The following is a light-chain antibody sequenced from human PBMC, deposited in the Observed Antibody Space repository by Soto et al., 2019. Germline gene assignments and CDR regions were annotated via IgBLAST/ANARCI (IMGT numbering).Light chain of an antibody. CDR2: GNA. CDR1: SSNIGAGYD. Sequence: QLVLTQPPSVSGAPGQGVTISCTGSSSNIGAGYDVHWYQQLPGTSPKLLIFGNANRPSGVPDRFSSSKSGTSASLAIAGLQAEDEADYYCQSYDSSLSGSWVFGGGTKVTVL. CDR3: QSYDSSLSGSWV. J-gene: IGLJ3*02. V-gene: IGLV1-40*01.